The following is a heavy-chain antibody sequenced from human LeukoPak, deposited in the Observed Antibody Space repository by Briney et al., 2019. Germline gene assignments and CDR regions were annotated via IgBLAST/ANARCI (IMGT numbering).Heavy chain of an antibody. CDR1: GFTFSRYD. Sequence: PGGSLRLSCAASGFTFSRYDMDWVRQAPGKGLEWVAFIRFDGSNRYYVDSVKGRFTISRGNSKNTLYLQMNSLRIEDTAVYYCVGDLDFRGQGTLVTVSS. CDR2: IRFDGSNR. CDR3: VGDLDF. D-gene: IGHD3-10*01. V-gene: IGHV3-30*02. J-gene: IGHJ4*02.